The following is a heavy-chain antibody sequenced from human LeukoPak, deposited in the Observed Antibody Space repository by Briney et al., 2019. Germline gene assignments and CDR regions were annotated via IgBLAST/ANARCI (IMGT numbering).Heavy chain of an antibody. D-gene: IGHD6-6*01. J-gene: IGHJ4*02. CDR2: INPTGGST. V-gene: IGHV1-46*01. CDR3: ARTAARRSDY. Sequence: ASVKVSCKASGYTFTNYFMHWVRQAPGQGLEWMGIINPTGGSTTYAQKFQGRVTMTRDTSTSTVYMELSSLRSDDTAVYYCARTAARRSDYWGQGTLVTVSS. CDR1: GYTFTNYF.